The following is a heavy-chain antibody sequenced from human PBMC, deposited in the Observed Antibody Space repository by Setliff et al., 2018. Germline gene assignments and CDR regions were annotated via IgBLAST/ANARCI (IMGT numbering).Heavy chain of an antibody. CDR3: AVDPPNSGWSFDY. D-gene: IGHD6-19*01. Sequence: GGSLRLSCAASGFTFSSYTMNWVRQAPGQGLEWVSSISRDSLHIYYADSLEGRFTISRDNAKNMVYLQMDNLRVDDTAVYYCAVDPPNSGWSFDYWGQGQWSPSPQ. CDR1: GFTFSSYT. J-gene: IGHJ4*02. V-gene: IGHV3-21*04. CDR2: ISRDSLHI.